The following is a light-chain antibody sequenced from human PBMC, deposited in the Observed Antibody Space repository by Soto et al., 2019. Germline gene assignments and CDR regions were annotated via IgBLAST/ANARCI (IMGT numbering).Light chain of an antibody. V-gene: IGKV1-5*03. J-gene: IGKJ1*01. CDR2: EGS. Sequence: DIQMTQSPSTLSASVGDRVTITCRASQSIRSWLAWYRQKPGEAPKLLIYEGSTLQGGVSSRFSGSGSGTEFTLTISSLQPDDFAPFYCQQYKTYSRTFGQGTKVEI. CDR1: QSIRSW. CDR3: QQYKTYSRT.